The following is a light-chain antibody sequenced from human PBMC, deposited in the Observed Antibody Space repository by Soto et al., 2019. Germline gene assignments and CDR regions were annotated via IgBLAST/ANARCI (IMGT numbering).Light chain of an antibody. J-gene: IGKJ2*01. Sequence: EIVMTQSPATLSVSPGERATLSCRASQSVSSNLAWYQQKPGQAPRLLIYGASTRATGIPARFSGSGSGTEFTLTISSLQSEDFAVYVCQQYNNWPPYTFGRGTKLEI. CDR3: QQYNNWPPYT. CDR1: QSVSSN. CDR2: GAS. V-gene: IGKV3-15*01.